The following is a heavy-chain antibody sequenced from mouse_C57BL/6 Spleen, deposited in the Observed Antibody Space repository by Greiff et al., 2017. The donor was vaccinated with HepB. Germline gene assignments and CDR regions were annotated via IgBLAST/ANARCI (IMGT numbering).Heavy chain of an antibody. Sequence: VQLQQSGPELVKPGASVKISCKASGYTFTDYYMNWVKQSHGKSLEWIGDINPNNGGTSYNQKFKGKATLTVDKSSSTAYMELRSLTSEDSAVYYCASPDGGAWFAYWGQGTLVTVSA. V-gene: IGHV1-26*01. CDR3: ASPDGGAWFAY. CDR1: GYTFTDYY. J-gene: IGHJ3*01. CDR2: INPNNGGT.